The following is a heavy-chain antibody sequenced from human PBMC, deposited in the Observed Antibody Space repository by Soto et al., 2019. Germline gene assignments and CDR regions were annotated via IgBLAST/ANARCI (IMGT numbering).Heavy chain of an antibody. J-gene: IGHJ4*02. D-gene: IGHD2-2*01. CDR3: ARVRGDIVVVPAAMGYFDY. Sequence: SETLSLTCTVSGGSISSYYWSWIRQPPGKGLEWIGYIYYSGSTNYNPSLKSRVTISVDTSKNQFSLKLSSVTAADTAVYYCARVRGDIVVVPAAMGYFDYWGQGTLVTVS. CDR2: IYYSGST. CDR1: GGSISSYY. V-gene: IGHV4-59*01.